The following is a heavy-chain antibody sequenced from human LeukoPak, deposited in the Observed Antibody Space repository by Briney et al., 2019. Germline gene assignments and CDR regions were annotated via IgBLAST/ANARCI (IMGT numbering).Heavy chain of an antibody. CDR3: ARLSDTSYYYDSSGVYWYFDL. J-gene: IGHJ2*01. CDR1: GGSISSSSYY. D-gene: IGHD3-22*01. Sequence: PSETLSLTCTVSGGSISSSSYYWGWIRQPPGKGLEWIGSIYYSGSTYYNPSLKSRVTISVDTSKNQFSLKLSSVTAADTAVYYCARLSDTSYYYDSSGVYWYFDLWGRGTLVTVSS. CDR2: IYYSGST. V-gene: IGHV4-39*01.